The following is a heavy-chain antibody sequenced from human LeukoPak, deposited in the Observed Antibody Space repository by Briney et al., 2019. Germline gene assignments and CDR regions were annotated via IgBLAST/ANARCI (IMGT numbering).Heavy chain of an antibody. Sequence: SETLSLTCTVSGGSISSYYWGWIRQPPGKGLEWIGSIYHSGSTYYNPSLKSRVTISVDTSKNQFSLKLSSVTAADTAVYYCARPQMGGTGDYWGQGTLVTVSS. J-gene: IGHJ4*02. CDR1: GGSISSYY. CDR2: IYHSGST. D-gene: IGHD1-26*01. V-gene: IGHV4-38-2*02. CDR3: ARPQMGGTGDY.